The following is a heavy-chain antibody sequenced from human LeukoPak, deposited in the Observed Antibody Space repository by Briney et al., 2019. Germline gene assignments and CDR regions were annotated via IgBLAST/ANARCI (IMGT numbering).Heavy chain of an antibody. CDR1: GYTFTGYY. D-gene: IGHD5-18*01. CDR2: INPNSGGT. V-gene: IGHV1-2*02. Sequence: ASVTVSCKASGYTFTGYYMHWVRQAPGQGLEWMGWINPNSGGTNYAQKFQGRVTMTRDTSISTAYMELSRLRSDDTAVYYCARSTAMVNGDLDYWGQGTLVTVSS. CDR3: ARSTAMVNGDLDY. J-gene: IGHJ4*02.